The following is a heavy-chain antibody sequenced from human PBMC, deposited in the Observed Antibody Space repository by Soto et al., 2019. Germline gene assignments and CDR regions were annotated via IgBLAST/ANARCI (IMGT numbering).Heavy chain of an antibody. CDR3: ATKPPSAIQGWAFGMDV. Sequence: ELQLVETGGGLIQTGGSLRLSCAASGFSISSNYIAWVRQPPGKGLEWVSTTFSGGNTEYAASVKGRCSISRDNYKNTLYLQMDTLRVEDPAVYYCATKPPSAIQGWAFGMDVWGQGTTVSVSS. D-gene: IGHD2-21*01. V-gene: IGHV3-53*02. CDR1: GFSISSNY. J-gene: IGHJ6*02. CDR2: TFSGGNT.